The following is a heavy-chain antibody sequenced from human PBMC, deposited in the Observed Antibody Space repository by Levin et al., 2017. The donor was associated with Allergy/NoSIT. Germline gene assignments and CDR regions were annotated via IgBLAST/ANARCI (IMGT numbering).Heavy chain of an antibody. CDR3: ARDLGSSGYYLFDY. Sequence: HPGGSLRLSCAASGFTFSSYAMHWVRQAPGKGLEWVAVISYDGSNKYYADSVKGRFTISRDNSKNTLYLQMNSLRAEDTAVYYCARDLGSSGYYLFDYWGQGTLVTVSS. CDR2: ISYDGSNK. D-gene: IGHD3-22*01. J-gene: IGHJ4*02. V-gene: IGHV3-30*04. CDR1: GFTFSSYA.